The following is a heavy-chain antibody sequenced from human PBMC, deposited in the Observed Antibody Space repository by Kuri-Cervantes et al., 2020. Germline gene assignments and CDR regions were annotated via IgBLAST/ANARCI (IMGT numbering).Heavy chain of an antibody. D-gene: IGHD3-22*01. Sequence: SGPTLVKPTQTLTLTCTFSGFSLITSGVGVGWIRQPPGKALEWLALIYWDDDKRYSPSLKSRLTISKDTSKSQVVLTMTNMDPVDTATYYCARIVEGYYDSSGYPRYFQHWGQGTLVTVSS. CDR3: ARIVEGYYDSSGYPRYFQH. J-gene: IGHJ1*01. V-gene: IGHV2-5*02. CDR2: IYWDDDK. CDR1: GFSLITSGVG.